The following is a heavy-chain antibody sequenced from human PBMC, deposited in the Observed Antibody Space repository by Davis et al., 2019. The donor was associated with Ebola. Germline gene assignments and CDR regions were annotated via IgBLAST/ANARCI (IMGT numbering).Heavy chain of an antibody. J-gene: IGHJ6*02. CDR3: ARNREGYCSGGSCYANYYYYYGMDV. D-gene: IGHD2-15*01. V-gene: IGHV3-30-3*01. Sequence: GESLKISCAASGFTFSSYAMHWVRQAPGKGLEWVAVISYDGSNKYYADSVKGRFTISRDNSKNTLYLQMNSLRAEDTAVYYCARNREGYCSGGSCYANYYYYYGMDVWGQGTTVTVSS. CDR1: GFTFSSYA. CDR2: ISYDGSNK.